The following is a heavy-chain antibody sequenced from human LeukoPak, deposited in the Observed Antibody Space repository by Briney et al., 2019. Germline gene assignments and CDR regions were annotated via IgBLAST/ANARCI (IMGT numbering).Heavy chain of an antibody. J-gene: IGHJ3*02. Sequence: ASVKVSCKASGYTFTSYGISWVRQAPGQGLEWMGWISAYNGNTNYAQKLQGRVTMTTDTSTSTAYMELRSLRSDDTAVYYCARAMVRGVIGPLDAFDIWGQGQWSPSLQ. CDR1: GYTFTSYG. D-gene: IGHD3-10*01. CDR3: ARAMVRGVIGPLDAFDI. V-gene: IGHV1-18*01. CDR2: ISAYNGNT.